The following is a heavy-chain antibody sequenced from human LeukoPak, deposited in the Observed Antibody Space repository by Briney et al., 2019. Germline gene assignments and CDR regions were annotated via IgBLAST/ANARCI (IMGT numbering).Heavy chain of an antibody. J-gene: IGHJ4*02. CDR2: ISSSSSTI. CDR1: GLTISSYS. D-gene: IGHD3-22*01. CDR3: TTVLRHYDSIGYHNF. Sequence: GSLRLSCAASGLTISSYSMNWVRQAPGKGLQWVSYISSSSSTIYYADSVKGRFTISRDDSENTLSLQMNSLKTEDTAVYYCTTVLRHYDSIGYHNFWGQGSLVTVSS. V-gene: IGHV3-48*01.